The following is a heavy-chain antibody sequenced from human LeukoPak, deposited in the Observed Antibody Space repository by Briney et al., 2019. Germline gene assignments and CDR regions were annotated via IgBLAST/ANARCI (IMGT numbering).Heavy chain of an antibody. V-gene: IGHV3-30*02. CDR1: GLTFSTYG. CDR2: VRYDGSDK. J-gene: IGHJ6*03. CDR3: AKGAGYGDLGYFYYMDV. D-gene: IGHD4-17*01. Sequence: PGGSLRPSCAASGLTFSTYGMHWVRQAPGKGLEWVAFVRYDGSDKYYVDSVKGRFTISRDNSRNTLYLQMNSLRAEDTAVYYCAKGAGYGDLGYFYYMDVWGKGTTVTVSS.